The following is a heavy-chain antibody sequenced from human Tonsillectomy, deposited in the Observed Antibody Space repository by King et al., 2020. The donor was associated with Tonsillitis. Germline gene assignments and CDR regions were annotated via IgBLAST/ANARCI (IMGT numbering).Heavy chain of an antibody. CDR3: AHRKNAAASGTGAFDI. V-gene: IGHV2-5*05. D-gene: IGHD6-13*01. CDR1: GFSLSTSGVG. Sequence: ITLKESGPTLVKPTQTLTLTCTFSGFSLSTSGVGVGWIRQPPGKALECLALIYWDDDKRYGPSLRSRVTIAKDTSKNQVVLTMTKMDPVDTGTYYCAHRKNAAASGTGAFDIWGQGTVVTVSS. CDR2: IYWDDDK. J-gene: IGHJ3*02.